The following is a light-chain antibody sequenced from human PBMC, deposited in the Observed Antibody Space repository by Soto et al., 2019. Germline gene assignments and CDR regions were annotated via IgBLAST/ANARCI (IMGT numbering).Light chain of an antibody. CDR3: EQYGSSPMYS. J-gene: IGKJ2*03. CDR1: QSVSSSY. Sequence: EIVLTQSPGTLSLSPGERATLSCRASQSVSSSYLAWYQQKPGQAPRLLIYGASSRATGIPDRFSCSGSGTDFTLPLSRLEPEDFAVYYCEQYGSSPMYSLGQGTKLEIK. V-gene: IGKV3-20*01. CDR2: GAS.